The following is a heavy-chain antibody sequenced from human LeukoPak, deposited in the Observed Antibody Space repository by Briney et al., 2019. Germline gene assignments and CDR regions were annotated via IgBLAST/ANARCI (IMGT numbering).Heavy chain of an antibody. CDR1: GYTFTGYY. V-gene: IGHV1-2*02. J-gene: IGHJ5*02. Sequence: GASVNVSCKASGYTFTGYYMHWVRQAAGQGLEWMGCINPNSGGTNYAQKFQGRVTMTRDTSISTAYMELSRLRSDDTGVYYCARSTLPSWFDPWGQGTLVTVSS. CDR3: ARSTLPSWFDP. CDR2: INPNSGGT.